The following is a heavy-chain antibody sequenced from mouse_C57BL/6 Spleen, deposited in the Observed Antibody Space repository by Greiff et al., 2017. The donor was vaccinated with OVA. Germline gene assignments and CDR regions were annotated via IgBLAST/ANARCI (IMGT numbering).Heavy chain of an antibody. Sequence: QVQLQQSGPELVKPGASVKISCKASGYAFSSSWMNWVKQRPGKGLEWIGRLYPGDGDTNYNGKFKGKATLTADKSCSTAYMQLSSLTSEDSAVYFCRANWDDYFDYWGQGTTLTVSS. CDR3: RANWDDYFDY. CDR1: GYAFSSSW. CDR2: LYPGDGDT. V-gene: IGHV1-82*01. D-gene: IGHD4-1*01. J-gene: IGHJ2*01.